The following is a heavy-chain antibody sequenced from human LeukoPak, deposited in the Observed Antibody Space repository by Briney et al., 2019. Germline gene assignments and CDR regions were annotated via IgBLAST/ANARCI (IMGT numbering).Heavy chain of an antibody. Sequence: GGSLRLSCAAPGFTLANVWLHWIRQAPGKGLEWVGRIKSKTEGGTTDYAAPVKGRFTISRDDSRSTVYLQMNSLKTEDTAVYYCTTDVWVVTRSDYWGQGTLVTVSS. J-gene: IGHJ4*02. CDR1: GFTLANVW. V-gene: IGHV3-15*07. CDR2: IKSKTEGGTT. CDR3: TTDVWVVTRSDY. D-gene: IGHD4-23*01.